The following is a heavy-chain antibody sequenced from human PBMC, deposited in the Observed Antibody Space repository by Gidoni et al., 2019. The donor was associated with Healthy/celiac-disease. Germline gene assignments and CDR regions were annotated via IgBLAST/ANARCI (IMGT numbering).Heavy chain of an antibody. CDR2: IVVGRGNT. J-gene: IGHJ4*02. D-gene: IGHD1-26*01. CDR1: GFTFTSSA. V-gene: IGHV1-58*01. CDR3: AAGVGATVVDY. Sequence: QMQLVQSGPEVKKPGTSVKVSCKASGFTFTSSAVQGVRLARGQRLEGIGWIVVGRGNTNYAQKFQERVTITRDMSTSTAYMELSSLRSEDTAVYYCAAGVGATVVDYWGQGTLVTVSS.